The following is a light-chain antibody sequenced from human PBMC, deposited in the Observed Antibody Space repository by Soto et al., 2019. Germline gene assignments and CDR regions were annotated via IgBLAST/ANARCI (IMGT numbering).Light chain of an antibody. V-gene: IGKV3-20*01. CDR1: QSVSSSY. CDR3: QQYGSSPIT. CDR2: DAS. J-gene: IGKJ5*01. Sequence: EIVLTQSPGTLSLSPGERATLSCRASQSVSSSYLAWYHQKPGQAPRLLIYDASSRATGIPDRFSGSGSGKDFTLTIIRLEPEDFAVYYCQQYGSSPITFGQGTRLEIK.